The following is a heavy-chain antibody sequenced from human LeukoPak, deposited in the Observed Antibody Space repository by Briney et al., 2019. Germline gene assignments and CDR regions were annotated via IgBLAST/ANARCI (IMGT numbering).Heavy chain of an antibody. V-gene: IGHV3-33*08. Sequence: GGSLRLSCAASGFTFSNYAMTWVRQAPGKGLEWVAVIWYDGSNKYYADSVKGRFTISRDNSKSTLYLQMNSLRAEDTAVYYCARVPTTDAFDIWGQGTMVTVSS. CDR1: GFTFSNYA. D-gene: IGHD5-12*01. CDR2: IWYDGSNK. J-gene: IGHJ3*02. CDR3: ARVPTTDAFDI.